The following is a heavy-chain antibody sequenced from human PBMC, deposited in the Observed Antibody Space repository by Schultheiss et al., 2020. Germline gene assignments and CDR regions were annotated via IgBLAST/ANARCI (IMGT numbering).Heavy chain of an antibody. CDR1: GFTFNNYA. J-gene: IGHJ4*02. D-gene: IGHD2/OR15-2a*01. CDR2: IWYDGSNK. CDR3: AKDSRLCLDY. Sequence: GGSLRLSCAASGFTFNNYAMTWVRQAPGKGLEWVAVIWYDGSNKYYADSVKGRFTISRDNAKNSLSLQMNSLRAEDTAVYYCAKDSRLCLDYWGQGTLVTVSS. V-gene: IGHV3-33*03.